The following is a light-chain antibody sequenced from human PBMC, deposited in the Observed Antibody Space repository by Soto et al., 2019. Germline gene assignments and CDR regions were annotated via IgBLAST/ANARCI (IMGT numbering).Light chain of an antibody. V-gene: IGKV3-20*01. CDR1: QSVSSNS. CDR3: QQYGTSPQT. J-gene: IGKJ1*01. Sequence: SVLTQSPGTLSLSPGERATLSCRASQSVSSNSLAWYQQKPGQAPRLVIYGASTRATGFPDRFTGSGSGTDFTLTIRRLEHEDFGVYSCQQYGTSPQTLGHGTKVDI. CDR2: GAS.